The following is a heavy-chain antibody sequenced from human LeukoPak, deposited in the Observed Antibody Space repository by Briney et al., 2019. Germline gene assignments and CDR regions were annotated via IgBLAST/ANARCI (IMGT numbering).Heavy chain of an antibody. CDR3: ARVPPRYCTNGVCYRDYYMDV. V-gene: IGHV1-8*03. CDR2: MNPNSGNT. Sequence: ASVKVSCKASGYAFSAYYMHWVRQAPGQGLEWMGWMNPNSGNTGYAQKFQGRVTITRNTSISTAYMELSSLRSEDTAVYYCARVPPRYCTNGVCYRDYYMDVWGKGTTVTVSS. J-gene: IGHJ6*03. D-gene: IGHD2-8*01. CDR1: GYAFSAYY.